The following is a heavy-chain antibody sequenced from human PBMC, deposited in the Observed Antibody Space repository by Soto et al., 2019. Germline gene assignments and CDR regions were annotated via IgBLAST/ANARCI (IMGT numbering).Heavy chain of an antibody. CDR1: GFTFSNYG. Sequence: GGSLRLSCAASGFTFSNYGMHWVRQAPGKGPEWVAVMSSDGSRKDYADFVKGRFTISRDDAKNTLSLQMNSLRTDDTALYYCAKDPTIAPRWALDIWGQGTLVTVSS. CDR2: MSSDGSRK. J-gene: IGHJ3*02. D-gene: IGHD6-13*01. V-gene: IGHV3-30*18. CDR3: AKDPTIAPRWALDI.